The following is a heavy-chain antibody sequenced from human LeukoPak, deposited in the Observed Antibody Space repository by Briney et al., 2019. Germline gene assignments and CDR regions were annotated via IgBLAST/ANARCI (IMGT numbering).Heavy chain of an antibody. Sequence: PSETLSLTCTVSGGSISSSSYYWGWIRQPPGKGLEWIGSIYYSGSTYYNPSLKSRVTISVDTSKNQYSLKLSSVTAADTAVYYCARSEDILRGVSGWYPLVTGRWFDPWGQGTLVTVSS. CDR3: ARSEDILRGVSGWYPLVTGRWFDP. J-gene: IGHJ5*02. CDR1: GGSISSSSYY. CDR2: IYYSGST. D-gene: IGHD6-19*01. V-gene: IGHV4-39*01.